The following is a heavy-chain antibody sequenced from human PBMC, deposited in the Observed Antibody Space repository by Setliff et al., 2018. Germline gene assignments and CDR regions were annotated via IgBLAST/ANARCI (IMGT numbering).Heavy chain of an antibody. J-gene: IGHJ4*02. CDR3: ARHRRDSSGNYFVGLYYFYY. V-gene: IGHV4-59*08. D-gene: IGHD3-22*01. Sequence: SETLSLTCTVSGASISSYYWSWIRQPPGKGLEWIGYIYYGGTTNYNPSLKSRVSISLDTSKSQFSLRLSSLTAADTAVYYCARHRRDSSGNYFVGLYYFYYWGQGTPVTVSS. CDR2: IYYGGTT. CDR1: GASISSYY.